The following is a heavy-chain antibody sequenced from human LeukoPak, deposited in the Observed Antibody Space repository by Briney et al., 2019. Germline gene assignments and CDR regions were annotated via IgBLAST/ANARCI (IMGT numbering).Heavy chain of an antibody. D-gene: IGHD2-2*01. CDR3: ARGRVYCSGTSCYEDY. CDR2: ISSSSSTI. Sequence: GGSLRLSCAASGFTFSSYSMNWVRQAPGKGLEWVSYISSSSSTIYYADSVKGRFTISRDNAKNSLYLEMNSLRDEDTAVYYCARGRVYCSGTSCYEDYWGQGTLVTVSS. J-gene: IGHJ4*02. V-gene: IGHV3-48*02. CDR1: GFTFSSYS.